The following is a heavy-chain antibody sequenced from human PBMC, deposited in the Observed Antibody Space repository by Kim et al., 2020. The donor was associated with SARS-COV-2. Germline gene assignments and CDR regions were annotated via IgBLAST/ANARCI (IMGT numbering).Heavy chain of an antibody. CDR1: GGSISSYY. V-gene: IGHV4-59*13. CDR3: AGQSVVFAVAIEFDD. Sequence: SETLSLTCTVSGGSISSYYWSWIRQPPGKGLEWVGYIYYSGSTNYNPSLKSRVTIPVGTSNNKFSLMLSYGTGADAAVVYCAGQSVVFAVAIEFDDCG. J-gene: IGHJ3*01. D-gene: IGHD3-3*01. CDR2: IYYSGST.